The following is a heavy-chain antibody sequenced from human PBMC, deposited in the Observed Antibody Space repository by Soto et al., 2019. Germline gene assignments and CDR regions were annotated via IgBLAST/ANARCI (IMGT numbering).Heavy chain of an antibody. J-gene: IGHJ4*02. CDR3: AKDRVGGTFYTPLAF. D-gene: IGHD1-7*01. V-gene: IGHV3-30*18. CDR1: GFNFDNYG. CDR2: ITYDGSFQ. Sequence: GGSLRLSGQASGFNFDNYGMPWVRQAPGKGLEWVAVITYDGSFQYYADSVKGRFTISRDNSKNTLSLHLNTLKPEDTAVYHCAKDRVGGTFYTPLAFWGQGTLVTVSS.